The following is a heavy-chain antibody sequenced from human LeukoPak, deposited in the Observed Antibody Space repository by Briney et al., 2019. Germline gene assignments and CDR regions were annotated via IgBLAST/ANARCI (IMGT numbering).Heavy chain of an antibody. V-gene: IGHV5-51*07. CDR3: ARSDILTSYYPFDY. J-gene: IGHJ4*02. D-gene: IGHD3-9*01. CDR2: IYPGDSDI. Sequence: GESLKISCKGSGYSFTSYWIGWVHQMPGKGLEWMGIIYPGDSDIRYSPSFQGQVTISADKSISTAYLQWSSLKASDTAMYFCARSDILTSYYPFDYWGQGTLVTVSS. CDR1: GYSFTSYW.